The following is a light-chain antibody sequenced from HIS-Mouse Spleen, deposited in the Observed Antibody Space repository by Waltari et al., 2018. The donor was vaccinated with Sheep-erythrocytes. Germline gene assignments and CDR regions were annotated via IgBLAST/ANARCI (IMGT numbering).Light chain of an antibody. V-gene: IGLV1-47*01. CDR3: AAWDDSLSGNWV. Sequence: QSVLTQPPSASGTPGQRVTIPCSGSSSNIGSTYVTWYQQLPGTAPKLLIYRNNQRPSGVPDRFSGSKSGTSASLAISGLRSEDEADYYCAAWDDSLSGNWVFGGGTKLTVL. J-gene: IGLJ3*02. CDR1: SSNIGSTY. CDR2: RNN.